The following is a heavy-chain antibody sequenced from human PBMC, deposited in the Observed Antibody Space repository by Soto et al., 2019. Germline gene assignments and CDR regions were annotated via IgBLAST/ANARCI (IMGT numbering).Heavy chain of an antibody. Sequence: GSLRLSCAASGFTFSSYSMNWVRQAPGKWLEWVSSISSSSSYIYYADSVKGRFTISRDNAKNSLYLQMNSLRAEDTAVYYCARRTTGWGYCSSTSCLDDYYYYYMDVWGKGTTVTVSS. CDR1: GFTFSSYS. CDR3: ARRTTGWGYCSSTSCLDDYYYYYMDV. J-gene: IGHJ6*03. D-gene: IGHD2-2*01. V-gene: IGHV3-21*01. CDR2: ISSSSSYI.